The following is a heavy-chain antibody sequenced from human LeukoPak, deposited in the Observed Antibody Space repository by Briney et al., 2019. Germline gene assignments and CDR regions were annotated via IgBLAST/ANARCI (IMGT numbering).Heavy chain of an antibody. Sequence: GGSLRLSCAASGFTFSSYSMNWVRQAPGKGLEWVSYISSSSSTIYYADSVKGRFTISRDNAKNSLYLQMNSLRAEDTAVYYCARDPGIAPTGDGYWGQGTLVTVSS. D-gene: IGHD6-13*01. V-gene: IGHV3-48*01. CDR2: ISSSSSTI. CDR3: ARDPGIAPTGDGY. CDR1: GFTFSSYS. J-gene: IGHJ4*02.